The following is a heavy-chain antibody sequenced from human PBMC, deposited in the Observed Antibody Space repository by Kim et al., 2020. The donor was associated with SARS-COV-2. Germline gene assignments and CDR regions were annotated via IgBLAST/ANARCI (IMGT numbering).Heavy chain of an antibody. D-gene: IGHD1-26*01. CDR3: ARPFLYSGSYTPYYYGMDV. CDR2: IIPIFGTA. V-gene: IGHV1-69*13. Sequence: SVKVSCKASGGTFSSYAISWVRQAPGQGLEWMGGIIPIFGTANYAQKFQGRVTITADESTSTAYMELSSLRSEDTAVYYCARPFLYSGSYTPYYYGMDVWGQGTTVTVSS. CDR1: GGTFSSYA. J-gene: IGHJ6*02.